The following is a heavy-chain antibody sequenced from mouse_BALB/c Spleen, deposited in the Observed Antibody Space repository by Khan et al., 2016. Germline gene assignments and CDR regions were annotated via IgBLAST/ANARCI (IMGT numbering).Heavy chain of an antibody. J-gene: IGHJ3*01. CDR2: ISSKSSNYAT. CDR3: ERNTPFGY. Sequence: EVQLVETGGGLVQPRGSLKLSCAASGFTFNTNAMNWVRQAPGKGLEWVSRISSKSSNYATYYADSVKDTFTISRADSQSMLYLQMNNLKTEDTSRYYCERNTPFGYWGQGTLVTVSA. V-gene: IGHV10S3*01. CDR1: GFTFNTNA.